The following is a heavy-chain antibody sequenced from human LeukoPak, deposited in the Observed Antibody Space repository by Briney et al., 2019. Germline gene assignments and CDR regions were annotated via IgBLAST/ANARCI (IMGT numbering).Heavy chain of an antibody. CDR3: ARSGGSCYDY. CDR2: IRFDGSNK. Sequence: GGSLRLSCAASGFTFKTSGMHWVRQAPGKGLEWVTFIRFDGSNKYYADSVKGRFTISRDNAKNSLYLQMNSLRAEDTAVYYCARSGGSCYDYWGQGTLVTVSS. J-gene: IGHJ4*02. D-gene: IGHD2-15*01. V-gene: IGHV3-30*02. CDR1: GFTFKTSG.